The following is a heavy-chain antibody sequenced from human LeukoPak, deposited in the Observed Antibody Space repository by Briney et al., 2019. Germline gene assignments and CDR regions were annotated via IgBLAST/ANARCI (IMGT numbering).Heavy chain of an antibody. CDR3: ARGPFFHYYYMDL. CDR1: GGSIGSYY. CDR2: IYDSGST. D-gene: IGHD2/OR15-2a*01. V-gene: IGHV4-59*08. J-gene: IGHJ6*03. Sequence: SETLSLTCTVSGGSIGSYYWSWLRQPPGKGLEWIGYIYDSGSTNYNPSLKSRVTISVDTSKNQFSLKLSSVTAADTAVYYCARGPFFHYYYMDLWGKGTTVTISS.